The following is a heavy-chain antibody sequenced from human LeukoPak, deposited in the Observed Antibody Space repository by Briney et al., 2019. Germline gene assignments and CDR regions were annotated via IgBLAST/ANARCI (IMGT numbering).Heavy chain of an antibody. Sequence: SETLSLTCTVSGGSISSGSYYWSWIRQPAGKGLEWIGRIYTSGSTNYNPSLKSRVTISVDTSKNQFSLKLGSVTAADTAVYYCARTSSWYDYWGQGTLVTVSS. CDR2: IYTSGST. CDR3: ARTSSWYDY. V-gene: IGHV4-61*02. CDR1: GGSISSGSYY. D-gene: IGHD6-13*01. J-gene: IGHJ4*02.